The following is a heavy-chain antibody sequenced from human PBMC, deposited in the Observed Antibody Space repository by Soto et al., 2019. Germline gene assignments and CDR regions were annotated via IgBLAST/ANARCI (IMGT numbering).Heavy chain of an antibody. CDR1: GFTFRNYG. CDR2: IWYDGSKA. J-gene: IGHJ2*01. Sequence: QVQLVESGGGVVQPGRSLRLSCAASGFTFRNYGMHWVRQAPGTGLEWLAVIWYDGSKALYIDSVKGRFIVSRDNSKNTITLQMNGLRAEDTAVYYCARDRNWGSGNWYLDLWGRGTLVSVSS. D-gene: IGHD3-10*01. CDR3: ARDRNWGSGNWYLDL. V-gene: IGHV3-33*01.